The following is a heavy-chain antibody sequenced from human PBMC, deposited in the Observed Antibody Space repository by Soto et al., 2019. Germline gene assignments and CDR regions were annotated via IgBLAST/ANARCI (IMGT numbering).Heavy chain of an antibody. Sequence: QVQLVQSGAEVKKPGASVKVSCRASGYTFTGYRIHWVRQAPGQGLEWMGWINPNSGDTKQIEKFQGRVTMARDTFISAGFVGVGRLDSGDAGVDYCVRLVGSLWGQGTLVTVSS. CDR1: GYTFTGYR. J-gene: IGHJ4*02. V-gene: IGHV1-2*02. CDR3: VRLVGSL. CDR2: INPNSGDT. D-gene: IGHD1-26*01.